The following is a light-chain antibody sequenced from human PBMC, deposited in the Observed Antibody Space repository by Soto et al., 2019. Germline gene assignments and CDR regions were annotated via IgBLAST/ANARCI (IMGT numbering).Light chain of an antibody. CDR2: GAS. CDR1: QSLTNSR. J-gene: IGKJ2*01. CDR3: QQYDTSPVT. Sequence: EIVLTQSPGTLSLSPGERATLSCRASQSLTNSRLAWFQQKSGQAPRLLIYGASTRATGIPDRITGSGSGTDFTLTISRLEPEDFAVYYCQQYDTSPVTFGQGTKLEI. V-gene: IGKV3-20*01.